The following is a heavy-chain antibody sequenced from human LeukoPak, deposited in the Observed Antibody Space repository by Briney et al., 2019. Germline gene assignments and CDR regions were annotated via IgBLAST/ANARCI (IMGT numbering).Heavy chain of an antibody. CDR2: INQDGSDK. CDR3: AKDQKRGYSYGYLFYYYYMDV. CDR1: RFTFSSYW. Sequence: GGSLRLSCEASRFTFSSYWMSWVRQAPGKGLEWVASINQDGSDKYYVDSVKGRFTISRDNSKNTLYQQMNSLRAEDTAVYYCAKDQKRGYSYGYLFYYYYMDVWGKGTTVTISS. J-gene: IGHJ6*03. V-gene: IGHV3-7*01. D-gene: IGHD5-18*01.